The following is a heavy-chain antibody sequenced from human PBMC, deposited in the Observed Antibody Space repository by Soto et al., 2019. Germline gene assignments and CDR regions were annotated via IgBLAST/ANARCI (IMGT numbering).Heavy chain of an antibody. CDR3: ARDVVQRWRNFDY. D-gene: IGHD5-18*01. CDR1: GGSISSGGYY. CDR2: IYYSGST. Sequence: QVQLQESGPGLVKPSQTLSLTCTVSGGSISSGGYYWSWIRQHPGKGLEWIGYIYYSGSTYYNPSLKSRATIPVDASKNQFSLKLSFVTAADTAVYYCARDVVQRWRNFDYWGQGTLVTVSS. V-gene: IGHV4-31*03. J-gene: IGHJ4*02.